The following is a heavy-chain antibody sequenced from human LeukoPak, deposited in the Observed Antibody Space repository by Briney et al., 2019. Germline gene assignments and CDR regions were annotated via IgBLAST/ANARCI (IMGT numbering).Heavy chain of an antibody. CDR2: INSDGSST. CDR3: ARPYLGSYWGY. Sequence: PGGSLRLSYVASGFTFSSYRMHWVRQAPGKGLVWVSRINSDGSSTSYADSVKGRFTISRDNAKNTLYLQMNSLRAEDTAVYYCARPYLGSYWGYWGQGTLVTVSS. J-gene: IGHJ4*02. D-gene: IGHD1-26*01. CDR1: GFTFSSYR. V-gene: IGHV3-74*01.